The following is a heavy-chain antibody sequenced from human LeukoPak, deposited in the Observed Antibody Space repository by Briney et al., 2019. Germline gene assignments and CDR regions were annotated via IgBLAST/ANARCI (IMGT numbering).Heavy chain of an antibody. Sequence: PGGSLRLSCAASGFTFSNYVMSWVRQAPGKGPEWVSGINGGGGSIFYAESVKGRFTISRDNSKNTLYLQMNSLRAEDTAVYYCVKDGRRSPPCWGQGTLVTVSS. CDR3: VKDGRRSPPC. CDR2: INGGGGSI. D-gene: IGHD2-15*01. CDR1: GFTFSNYV. V-gene: IGHV3-23*01. J-gene: IGHJ4*02.